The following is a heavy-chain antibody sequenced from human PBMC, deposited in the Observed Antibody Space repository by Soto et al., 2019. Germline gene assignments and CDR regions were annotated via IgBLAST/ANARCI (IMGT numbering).Heavy chain of an antibody. CDR2: IKRETEGGAT. D-gene: IGHD5-12*01. J-gene: IGHJ4*02. Sequence: LRLSFTASGXTFSNVWMSWVRQAPGGGLEWVGRIKRETEGGATDYAAPVKGRISISRDDSENTLYLQMNSLKPEDTGIYYCTTEYSTCWYNYWGQGTQVTVSS. V-gene: IGHV3-15*01. CDR1: GXTFSNVW. CDR3: TTEYSTCWYNY.